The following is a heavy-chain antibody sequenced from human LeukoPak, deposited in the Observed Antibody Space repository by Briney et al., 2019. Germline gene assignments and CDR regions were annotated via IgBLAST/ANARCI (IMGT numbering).Heavy chain of an antibody. Sequence: PSETLSLTCTVSGGSISSSSYYWGWIRQPPGKGLEWIGSIYYSGSTYYNPSLKSRVTISVDTSKNQFSLKLSSVTAADTAVYYCASSHDSSGYYFLGAFDIWGQGTMVTVSS. CDR2: IYYSGST. J-gene: IGHJ3*02. CDR1: GGSISSSSYY. D-gene: IGHD3-22*01. V-gene: IGHV4-39*07. CDR3: ASSHDSSGYYFLGAFDI.